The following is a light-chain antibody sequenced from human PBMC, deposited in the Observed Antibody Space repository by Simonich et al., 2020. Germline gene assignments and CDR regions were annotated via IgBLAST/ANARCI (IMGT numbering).Light chain of an antibody. CDR2: GAS. V-gene: IGKV3-15*01. CDR3: QQYNNWPLYT. J-gene: IGKJ2*01. Sequence: EIVMKQSPATLSVSPGERATLSCRASQSVSSNLACYQQKPGQAPRLLIYGASTRATGIPARFSGSGSGTEFTLTISSMQSEDFAVYYCQQYNNWPLYTFGQGTKLEIK. CDR1: QSVSSN.